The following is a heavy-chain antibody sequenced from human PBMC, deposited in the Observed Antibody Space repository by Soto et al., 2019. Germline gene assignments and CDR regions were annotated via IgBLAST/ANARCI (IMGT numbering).Heavy chain of an antibody. J-gene: IGHJ5*02. CDR3: ARDQALAAADTGNWFDP. CDR1: GGSISSSNW. Sequence: LSLTFAVSGGSISSSNWWSWVRQPPGKGLEWIGEIYHSGSTNYNPSLKSRVTISVDKSKNQFSLKLSSVTAADTAVYYCARDQALAAADTGNWFDPWGQGTLVTAPQ. CDR2: IYHSGST. V-gene: IGHV4-4*02. D-gene: IGHD6-13*01.